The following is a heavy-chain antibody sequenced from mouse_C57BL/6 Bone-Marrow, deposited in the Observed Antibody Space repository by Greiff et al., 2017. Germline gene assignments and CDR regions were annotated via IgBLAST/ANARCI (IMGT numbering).Heavy chain of an antibody. CDR1: GYTFTSYT. V-gene: IGHV1-4*01. CDR2: ITPSSGYI. J-gene: IGHJ1*03. Sequence: VQLQQSGAELARPGASVKMSCKASGYTFTSYTMHWVKQRPGQGLEWIGYITPSSGYIKYNQKFKDKATLTADKSSSTAYMQLSSLTSEDSAVYYYARKYFDGWGTGTTVTVSS. CDR3: ARKYFDG.